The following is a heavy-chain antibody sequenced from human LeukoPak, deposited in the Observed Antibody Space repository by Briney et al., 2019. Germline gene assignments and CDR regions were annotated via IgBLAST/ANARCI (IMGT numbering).Heavy chain of an antibody. CDR2: ITSSGTYI. V-gene: IGHV3-21*01. CDR3: ARDLLDSSGHHFPDY. Sequence: GGSLRLSCAASGFPFSGYSMNWVRQAPGKGLEWVSSITSSGTYIYYADSVKGRFSISRDNAKNSLYLQMNSLRAGDTAVYYCARDLLDSSGHHFPDYWGQGTLVTVSS. J-gene: IGHJ4*02. D-gene: IGHD3-22*01. CDR1: GFPFSGYS.